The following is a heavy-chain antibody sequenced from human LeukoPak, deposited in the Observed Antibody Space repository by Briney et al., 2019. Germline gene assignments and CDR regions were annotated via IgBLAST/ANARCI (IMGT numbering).Heavy chain of an antibody. D-gene: IGHD3-3*01. V-gene: IGHV1-2*02. CDR1: GYTFTGYY. CDR3: ARPITIFGVVTPYYYYMDV. J-gene: IGHJ6*03. Sequence: GASVKVSCKASGYTFTGYYMHWVRQAPGQGREGMGWINPNSGGTNYAQKFQGRVTMTRDTSISTAYMELSRLRSDDTAVYYCARPITIFGVVTPYYYYMDVWGKGTTVTVSS. CDR2: INPNSGGT.